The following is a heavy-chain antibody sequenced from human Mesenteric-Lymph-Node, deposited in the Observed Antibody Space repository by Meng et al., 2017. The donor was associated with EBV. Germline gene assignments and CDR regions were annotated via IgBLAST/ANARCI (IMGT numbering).Heavy chain of an antibody. CDR3: TSDLGGATDF. Sequence: EVQLVESGGGSVQPGGALRLSCAASGFTFSSYWMHWVRQAPGKGLVWVSRINTDGSRMNYADSVKGRFTISRDNAKNTLYLQLNSLRAEDTAVYYCTSDLGGATDFWGQGTLVTVSS. CDR1: GFTFSSYW. J-gene: IGHJ4*02. V-gene: IGHV3-74*01. CDR2: INTDGSRM. D-gene: IGHD1-26*01.